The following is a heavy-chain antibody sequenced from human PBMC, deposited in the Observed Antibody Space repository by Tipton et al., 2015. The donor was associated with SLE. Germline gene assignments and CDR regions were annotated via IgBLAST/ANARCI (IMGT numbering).Heavy chain of an antibody. Sequence: TLSLTCTVSGGSISSSSYYWGWIRQPPGKGLEWIGSIYYSGSTYYNPSLKSRVTISVDTSKNQFSLKLSSVTAADTAVYYCAREGDYYYYMDVWGKGTTVTVSS. J-gene: IGHJ6*03. CDR3: AREGDYYYYMDV. CDR2: IYYSGST. CDR1: GGSISSSSYY. V-gene: IGHV4-39*02.